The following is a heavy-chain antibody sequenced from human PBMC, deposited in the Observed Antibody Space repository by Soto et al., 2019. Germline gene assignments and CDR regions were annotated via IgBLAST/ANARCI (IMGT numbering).Heavy chain of an antibody. CDR3: AKMDPVDY. CDR1: GFTFSSYG. CDR2: ISYDGSNK. J-gene: IGHJ4*02. V-gene: IGHV3-30*18. Sequence: QVQLVESGGGVVQPGRSLRPSCAASGFTFSSYGMHWVRQAPGKGLEWVAVISYDGSNKYYADSVKGRFTISRDNSKNTLYLQMNSLRAEDTAVYYCAKMDPVDYWGQGTLVTVSS.